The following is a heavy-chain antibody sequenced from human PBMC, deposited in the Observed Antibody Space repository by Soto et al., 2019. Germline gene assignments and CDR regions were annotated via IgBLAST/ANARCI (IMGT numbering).Heavy chain of an antibody. J-gene: IGHJ3*02. CDR3: ARGGSMTVAVKIAFDI. V-gene: IGHV1-2*02. D-gene: IGHD3-22*01. CDR1: GYIFTGHY. CDR2: ISPNNGDT. Sequence: ASVKVSCKTSGYIFTGHYLHWLRQAPGQGLEWMGWISPNNGDTDYAQKFQGRVTMTRETSMNTAYIDLSGLTFDDTAVYYCARGGSMTVAVKIAFDIWGQGTMVTV.